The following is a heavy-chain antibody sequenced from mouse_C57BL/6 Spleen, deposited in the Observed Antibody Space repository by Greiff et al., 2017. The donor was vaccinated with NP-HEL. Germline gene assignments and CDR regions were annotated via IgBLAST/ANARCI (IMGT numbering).Heavy chain of an antibody. J-gene: IGHJ2*01. D-gene: IGHD2-4*01. CDR2: IDPSDSYT. CDR1: GYTFTSYW. Sequence: VQLQQPGAELVRPGTSVKLSCKASGYTFTSYWMHWVKQRPGQGLEWIGVIDPSDSYTNYNQKFKGKATLTVDTSSSTAYMQLSSLTSEDSAVYYCARYDYDRGYWGQGTTLTVSS. V-gene: IGHV1-59*01. CDR3: ARYDYDRGY.